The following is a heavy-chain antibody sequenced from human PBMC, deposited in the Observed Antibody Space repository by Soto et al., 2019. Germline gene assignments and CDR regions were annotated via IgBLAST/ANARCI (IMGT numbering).Heavy chain of an antibody. D-gene: IGHD3-3*01. CDR1: GGTFSTYS. V-gene: IGHV1-69*12. J-gene: IGHJ6*02. Sequence: QVQLVQSGAEVKKPGSSVKVSCKASGGTFSTYSISWVRQAPGQGLGWMGGIIPMLGKTNYAQKFQGRVTITADESTSTAYMDLSSLRSDDTAVYYCAKDILEWLFGSGDYYYYGMDVWGQGTTVTVSS. CDR2: IIPMLGKT. CDR3: AKDILEWLFGSGDYYYYGMDV.